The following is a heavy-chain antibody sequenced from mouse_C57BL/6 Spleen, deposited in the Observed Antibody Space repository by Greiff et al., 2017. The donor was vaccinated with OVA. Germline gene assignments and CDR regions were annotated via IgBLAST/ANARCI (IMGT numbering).Heavy chain of an antibody. Sequence: EVQRVESGGGLVKPGGSLKLSCAASGFTFSDYGMHWVRQAPEKGLEWVAYISSGSSTIYYADTVKGRFTISRDNAKNTLFLQMTSLRSEDTAMYYCARNYYGSSYDYFDYWGQGTTLTVSS. CDR1: GFTFSDYG. J-gene: IGHJ2*01. CDR2: ISSGSSTI. V-gene: IGHV5-17*01. CDR3: ARNYYGSSYDYFDY. D-gene: IGHD1-1*01.